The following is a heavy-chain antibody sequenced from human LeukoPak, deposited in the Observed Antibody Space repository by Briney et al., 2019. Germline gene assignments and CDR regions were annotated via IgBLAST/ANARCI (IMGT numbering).Heavy chain of an antibody. CDR2: ISSSSSYI. D-gene: IGHD2-2*01. J-gene: IGHJ4*02. CDR3: ARVAQGPAALVDY. CDR1: GFTFSSYS. Sequence: PGGSPRLSCAASGFTFSSYSMNWVRQAPGKGLEWVSSISSSSSYIYYADSVKGRFTISRDNAKNSLYLQMNSLRAEDTAVYYCARVAQGPAALVDYWGQGTLVTVSS. V-gene: IGHV3-21*01.